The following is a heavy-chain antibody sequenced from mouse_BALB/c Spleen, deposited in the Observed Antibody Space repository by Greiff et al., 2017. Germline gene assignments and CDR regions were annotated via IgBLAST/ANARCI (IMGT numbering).Heavy chain of an antibody. CDR2: INPGSGGT. CDR3: AIAYYGNLYFDY. V-gene: IGHV1-54*01. J-gene: IGHJ2*01. CDR1: GYAFTNYL. Sequence: QVQLKESGAELVRPGTSVKVSCKASGYAFTNYLIEWVKQRPGQGLEWIGVINPGSGGTNYNEKFKGKATLTADKSSSTAYMQLSSLTSDDSAVYFCAIAYYGNLYFDYWGQGTTLTVSS. D-gene: IGHD2-10*01.